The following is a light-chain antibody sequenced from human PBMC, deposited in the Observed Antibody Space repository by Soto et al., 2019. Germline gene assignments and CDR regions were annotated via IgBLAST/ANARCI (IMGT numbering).Light chain of an antibody. CDR1: QNINNW. V-gene: IGKV1-5*01. Sequence: DIQMTQSPSTPSASIGDRVTITCRASQNINNWIAWYQQKPGKAPKFLIYDASTLESGVPSRFSGSGFGTEFSLTISSLQPDDFGSYYCQHMRTFGQGTKVAIK. CDR2: DAS. CDR3: QHMRT. J-gene: IGKJ1*01.